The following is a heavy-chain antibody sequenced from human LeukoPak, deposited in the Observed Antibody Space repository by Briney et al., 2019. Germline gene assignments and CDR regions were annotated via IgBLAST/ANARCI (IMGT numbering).Heavy chain of an antibody. J-gene: IGHJ1*01. CDR2: IIPILGIA. CDR3: ARDPYGDSLREYFQH. CDR1: GGTFSSYA. Sequence: GASVKVSCKASGGTFSSYAISWVRQAPGQGLEWMGRIIPILGIANYAQKFQGRVTITADKSTSTAYMELSSLRSEDTAVYYCARDPYGDSLREYFQHWGQGTLVTVSS. D-gene: IGHD4-17*01. V-gene: IGHV1-69*04.